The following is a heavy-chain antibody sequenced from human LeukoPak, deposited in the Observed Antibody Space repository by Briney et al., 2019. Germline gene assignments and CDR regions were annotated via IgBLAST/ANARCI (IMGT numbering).Heavy chain of an antibody. V-gene: IGHV3-21*01. CDR1: GFTFSSYS. Sequence: GGSLRLSCAASGFTFSSYSMNWVRQAPGKGLEWVSSISSSSSYIYYADSVKGRFTISRDNAKNSLYLQMNSLRAEDKAVYYCARDLRDIWTGPRRGMDVWGQGTTVTVSS. CDR2: ISSSSSYI. D-gene: IGHD3-9*01. J-gene: IGHJ6*02. CDR3: ARDLRDIWTGPRRGMDV.